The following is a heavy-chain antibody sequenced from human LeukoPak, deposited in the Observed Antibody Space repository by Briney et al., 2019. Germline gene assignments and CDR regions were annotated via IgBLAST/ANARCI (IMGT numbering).Heavy chain of an antibody. CDR3: AKHPTTLGRYFDY. Sequence: SGGSLRRSCAASGFTFSSYAMSWVRQAPGKGLEWVSAISGSGGSTYYADSVKGRFTISRDNSKNTLYLQMNSLRAEDTAVYYCAKHPTTLGRYFDYWGQGTLVTVSS. D-gene: IGHD4-23*01. J-gene: IGHJ4*02. V-gene: IGHV3-23*01. CDR2: ISGSGGST. CDR1: GFTFSSYA.